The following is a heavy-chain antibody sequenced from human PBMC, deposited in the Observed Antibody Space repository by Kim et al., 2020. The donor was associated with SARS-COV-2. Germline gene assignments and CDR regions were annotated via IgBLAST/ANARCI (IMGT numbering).Heavy chain of an antibody. J-gene: IGHJ6*02. Sequence: ASVKVSCKASGYTFTSYGISWVRQAPGQGLEWMGWISAYNGNTNYAQKLQGRVTMTTDTSTSTAYMELRSLRSDDTAVYYCARNMVRGVIITVRGGGMDVWGQGATVTVSS. CDR2: ISAYNGNT. D-gene: IGHD3-10*01. CDR3: ARNMVRGVIITVRGGGMDV. V-gene: IGHV1-18*01. CDR1: GYTFTSYG.